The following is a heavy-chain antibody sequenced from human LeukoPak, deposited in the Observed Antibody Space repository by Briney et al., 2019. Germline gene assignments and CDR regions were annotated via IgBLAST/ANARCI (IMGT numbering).Heavy chain of an antibody. CDR3: ATSRHAFDI. J-gene: IGHJ3*02. CDR2: IHSGGNT. CDR1: GLAVSSNY. V-gene: IGHV3-53*01. Sequence: GGSLSLSCAPSGLAVSSNYMTCVRQTPGRGLGWVSVIHSGGNTYYADSVKGRFTISRDNSRTTLYLQMNSLRAEDTAVYYCATSRHAFDIWGQGTMVTVSS.